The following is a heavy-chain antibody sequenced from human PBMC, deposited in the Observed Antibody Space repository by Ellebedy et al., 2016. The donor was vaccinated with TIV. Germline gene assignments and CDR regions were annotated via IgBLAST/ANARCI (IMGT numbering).Heavy chain of an antibody. D-gene: IGHD5-18*01. CDR2: ISGDGGST. J-gene: IGHJ4*02. Sequence: PGGSLRLSCAASGFTFSSYAMSWVRRAPGKGLEWVSAISGDGGSTYYEDAVKGRFTISRDNSKNTLYLQINSLRAEDTAVYYCAGAERSSYGLFDYWGQGTLVTVSS. CDR1: GFTFSSYA. V-gene: IGHV3-23*01. CDR3: AGAERSSYGLFDY.